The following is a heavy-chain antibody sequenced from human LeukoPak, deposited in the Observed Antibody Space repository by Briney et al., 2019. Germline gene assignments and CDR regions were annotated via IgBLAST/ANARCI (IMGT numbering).Heavy chain of an antibody. Sequence: SETLSVTCSVSGDSITNDNSYWGWIRQPPGKGLEWIGSIYYTGGTYYNAPLKSRVTISVDTSRNQFSLKLRSVTAADTSVYYCVRQGGYCSGGSCSAYNWFDPWGQGTLVTVSS. CDR3: VRQGGYCSGGSCSAYNWFDP. J-gene: IGHJ5*02. CDR1: GDSITNDNSY. CDR2: IYYTGGT. D-gene: IGHD2-15*01. V-gene: IGHV4-39*01.